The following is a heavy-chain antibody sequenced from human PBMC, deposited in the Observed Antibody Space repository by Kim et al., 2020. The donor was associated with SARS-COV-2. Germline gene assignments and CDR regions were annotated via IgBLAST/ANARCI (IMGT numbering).Heavy chain of an antibody. Sequence: GGSLILSCAASGFTFSSYGMHWVRQAPGKGLEWVAVIWYDGSNKYYADSVKGRFTISRDNSKNTLYLQMNSLRAEDTAVYYCARDLGLGYEPEWGYYYYGMDVWGQGTTVTVSS. D-gene: IGHD5-12*01. CDR2: IWYDGSNK. J-gene: IGHJ6*02. V-gene: IGHV3-33*01. CDR3: ARDLGLGYEPEWGYYYYGMDV. CDR1: GFTFSSYG.